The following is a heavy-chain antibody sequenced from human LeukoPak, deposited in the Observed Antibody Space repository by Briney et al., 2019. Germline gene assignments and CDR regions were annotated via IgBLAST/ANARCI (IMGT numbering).Heavy chain of an antibody. CDR2: ISSTSSHI. V-gene: IGHV3-21*01. CDR3: ATEGGTGELEY. CDR1: GFTFNTYS. Sequence: GGSLRLSCAPSGFTFNTYSMNLVRQAPGKGLEWVSSISSTSSHIYYADSMKGRFTISRDNAKKSLYLQMNSLRAEDTAVYYCATEGGTGELEYWGQGTLVTVSS. D-gene: IGHD7-27*01. J-gene: IGHJ4*02.